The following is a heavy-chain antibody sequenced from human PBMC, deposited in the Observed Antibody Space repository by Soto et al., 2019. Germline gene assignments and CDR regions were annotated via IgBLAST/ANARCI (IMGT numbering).Heavy chain of an antibody. V-gene: IGHV4-31*03. CDR1: VGTINSGGDY. CDR2: IYYGGST. D-gene: IGHD2-2*01. J-gene: IGHJ6*02. Sequence: PSETMALTCTVSVGTINSGGDYWSWIRQHPGKGREGIWYIYYGGSTYYNPSLKSRVTIPVDTSKNRYSLKLRSVTAADTAVYYCARDSIVVVPAMGRNYYYYGMDVWGQGTTVTVSS. CDR3: ARDSIVVVPAMGRNYYYYGMDV.